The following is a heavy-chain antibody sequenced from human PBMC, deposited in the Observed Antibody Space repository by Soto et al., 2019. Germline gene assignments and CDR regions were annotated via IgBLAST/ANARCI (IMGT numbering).Heavy chain of an antibody. D-gene: IGHD4-17*01. Sequence: SETLSLTCTVSGGYISSYYCSWIRQPPGKGLEWIGYIYYSGSTNYNPSLKSRVTISVDTSKNQFSLKLSSVTAADPAVYYCARAPGRYYVDYPVDYWGQGALVTVSS. J-gene: IGHJ4*02. V-gene: IGHV4-59*01. CDR2: IYYSGST. CDR3: ARAPGRYYVDYPVDY. CDR1: GGYISSYY.